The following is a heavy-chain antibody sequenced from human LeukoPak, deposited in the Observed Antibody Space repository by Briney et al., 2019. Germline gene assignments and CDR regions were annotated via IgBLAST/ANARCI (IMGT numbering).Heavy chain of an antibody. D-gene: IGHD3-10*01. J-gene: IGHJ4*02. Sequence: GGSLTLSCAVSGITLSNYGMSWVRQPPGKGLEWVAGISHSGGSTKYADSVKGRFTISRDNPKNTLYLQMNSLRVEDTAVYFCAKRGVVIRVSLVGFLKEAYYFDSWGQGALVTVSS. V-gene: IGHV3-23*01. CDR1: GITLSNYG. CDR3: AKRGVVIRVSLVGFLKEAYYFDS. CDR2: ISHSGGST.